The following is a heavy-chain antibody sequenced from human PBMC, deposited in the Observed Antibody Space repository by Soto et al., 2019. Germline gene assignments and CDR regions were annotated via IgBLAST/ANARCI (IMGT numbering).Heavy chain of an antibody. CDR2: INYSGST. D-gene: IGHD3-10*01. J-gene: IGHJ6*02. CDR3: ARGPVCRGAGFAYGMDG. Sequence: SETLSLTCAVYGESFSNHYWTWIRQSPGKGLEWVGEINYSGSTRYNWSLGSRVTISVDTSKNQFSLMVTSVTAEDTAVYYCARGPVCRGAGFAYGMDGVGQGNTVTVSS. V-gene: IGHV4-34*01. CDR1: GESFSNHY.